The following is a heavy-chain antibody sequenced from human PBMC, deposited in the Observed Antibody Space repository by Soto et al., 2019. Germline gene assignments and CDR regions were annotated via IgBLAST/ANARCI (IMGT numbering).Heavy chain of an antibody. CDR3: ARGRGRYSRGWSWFDP. D-gene: IGHD6-19*01. Sequence: SETLSLTCGVSGGTIRSPDWWTWVRQPPGKGLEWIGEIFQSGSTNYTPSLESRVTLSVDKSTNQFSLTLTSVTAADTAVYFCARGRGRYSRGWSWFDPWGQGILVTVPQ. CDR1: GGTIRSPDW. CDR2: IFQSGST. J-gene: IGHJ5*02. V-gene: IGHV4-4*02.